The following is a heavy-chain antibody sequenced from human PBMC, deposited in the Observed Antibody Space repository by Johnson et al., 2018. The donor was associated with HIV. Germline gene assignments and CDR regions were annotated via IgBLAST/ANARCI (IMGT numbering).Heavy chain of an antibody. J-gene: IGHJ3*01. V-gene: IGHV3-30*19. CDR2: IWYDGSNT. CDR3: ARDGRDLVTRGGFDV. Sequence: VQLVESGGGVVQSGRSLRLSCAASGFTLSNYGMHWVRQAPGKGLEWVALIWYDGSNTYYADSVKGRFTISRDNSRNMLYLQMNSLRPEDTAVYYCARDGRDLVTRGGFDVWGPGTVVTVSS. D-gene: IGHD5-18*01. CDR1: GFTLSNYG.